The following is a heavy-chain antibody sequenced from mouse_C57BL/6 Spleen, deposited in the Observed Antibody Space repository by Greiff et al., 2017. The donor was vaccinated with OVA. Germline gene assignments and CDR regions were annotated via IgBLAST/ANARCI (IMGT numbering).Heavy chain of an antibody. CDR1: GYTFTSYW. CDR2: IYPGSGST. CDR3: AKEIITVVDTRYSDV. V-gene: IGHV1-55*01. Sequence: QVQLQQPGAELVKPGASVKMSCKASGYTFTSYWITWVKQRPGQGLEWIGDIYPGSGSTNYNEKFKSKATLTVDTSSSTAYMQLSSLTSEDSAVYYGAKEIITVVDTRYSDVWGTGGTRTVSS. J-gene: IGHJ1*03. D-gene: IGHD1-1*01.